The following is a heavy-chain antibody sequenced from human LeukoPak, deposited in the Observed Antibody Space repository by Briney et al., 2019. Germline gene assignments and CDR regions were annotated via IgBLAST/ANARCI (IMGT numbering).Heavy chain of an antibody. D-gene: IGHD2-2*01. CDR1: GGTFSSYA. J-gene: IGHJ6*03. V-gene: IGHV1-69*13. CDR3: ARIKRATSYYYMDV. Sequence: GASVKVSCKASGGTFSSYAISWVRQAPGQGLEWMGGIIPIFGTANYAQKFQGRVTITADESTSTAYMELSSLRSEDTAVYYCARIKRATSYYYMDVWGKGTTVTISS. CDR2: IIPIFGTA.